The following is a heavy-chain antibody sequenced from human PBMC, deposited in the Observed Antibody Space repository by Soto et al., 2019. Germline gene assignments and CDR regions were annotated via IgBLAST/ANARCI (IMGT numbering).Heavy chain of an antibody. J-gene: IGHJ6*02. Sequence: SETLSLTCTVSGGSISSSSYYWGLIRQPPGKGLEWIGSIYYSGSTYYNPSLKSRVTISVDTSKNQFSLKLSSVTAADTAVYYCEASNYYGSGSYMPLYYYYGMDVWGQGTTVTVXS. CDR2: IYYSGST. V-gene: IGHV4-39*01. CDR1: GGSISSSSYY. D-gene: IGHD3-10*01. CDR3: EASNYYGSGSYMPLYYYYGMDV.